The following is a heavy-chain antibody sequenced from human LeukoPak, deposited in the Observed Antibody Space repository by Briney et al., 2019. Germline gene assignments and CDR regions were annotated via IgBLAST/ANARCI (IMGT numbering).Heavy chain of an antibody. CDR2: ISATGSTT. CDR1: GLTFSTYA. V-gene: IGHV3-23*01. Sequence: GGSLRLSCTASGLTFSTYALSWVRQTPGKSLEWLSVISATGSTTYYADSVRGRFTISRDNSKNTLYLQMNSLRVEDTAVYYCAKRDTNGRYYFDYWGQGALVTVSS. J-gene: IGHJ4*02. D-gene: IGHD2-8*01. CDR3: AKRDTNGRYYFDY.